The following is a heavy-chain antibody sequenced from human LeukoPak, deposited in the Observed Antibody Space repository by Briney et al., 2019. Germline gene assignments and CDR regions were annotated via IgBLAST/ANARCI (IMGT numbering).Heavy chain of an antibody. CDR1: GFTFSSYW. Sequence: PGGSLRLSCAASGFTFSSYWMSWVRQAPGKGLEWVANIKQDGSEKYYVDSVKGRFTISRDNAKNSLYLQMNSLRAEDTAVYYCARDQAHYYGPGEGGFDPWGQGTLVTISS. CDR3: ARDQAHYYGPGEGGFDP. V-gene: IGHV3-7*04. D-gene: IGHD3-10*01. J-gene: IGHJ5*02. CDR2: IKQDGSEK.